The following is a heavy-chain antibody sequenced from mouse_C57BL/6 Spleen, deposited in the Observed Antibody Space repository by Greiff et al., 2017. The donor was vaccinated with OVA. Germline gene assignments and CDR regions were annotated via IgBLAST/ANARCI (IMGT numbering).Heavy chain of an antibody. CDR2: ISSGGSYT. J-gene: IGHJ3*01. CDR3: ARDDYDRAWFAY. Sequence: EVMLVESGGDLVKPGGSLKLSCAASGFTFSSYGMSWVRQTPDQRLEWVATISSGGSYTYYPDSVTGRVTISRDNANTSLYLQMSSLKSEDAAMYYCARDDYDRAWFAYWGQGTLVTVSA. V-gene: IGHV5-6*01. CDR1: GFTFSSYG. D-gene: IGHD2-4*01.